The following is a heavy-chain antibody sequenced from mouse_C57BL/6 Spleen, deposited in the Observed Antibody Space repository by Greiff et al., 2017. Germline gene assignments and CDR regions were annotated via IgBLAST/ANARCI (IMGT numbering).Heavy chain of an antibody. D-gene: IGHD1-1*01. CDR2: INPNNGGT. CDR3: ARFITTVVATDYYAMDY. CDR1: GYTFTDYY. Sequence: VQLQQSGPELVKPGASVKISCKASGYTFTDYYMNWVKQSHGKSLEWIGDINPNNGGTSYNQKFKGKATLTVDKSSSTAYMEIRSLTSEDSAVYYCARFITTVVATDYYAMDYWGQGASVTVSS. V-gene: IGHV1-26*01. J-gene: IGHJ4*01.